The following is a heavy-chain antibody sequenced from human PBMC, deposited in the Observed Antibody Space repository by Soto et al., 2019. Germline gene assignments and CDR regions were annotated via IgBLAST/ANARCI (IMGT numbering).Heavy chain of an antibody. V-gene: IGHV1-18*04. CDR1: GYAFTSYG. Sequence: ASVKVSCKASGYAFTSYGISWVRQAPGQGLEWMGWISAYNGNTNYAQKLQGRVTMTTDTSTSTAYMELRSLRSDDTAVYYCARDGQTGTTDYNWFDPWGQGTLVTVSS. CDR2: ISAYNGNT. J-gene: IGHJ5*02. D-gene: IGHD1-7*01. CDR3: ARDGQTGTTDYNWFDP.